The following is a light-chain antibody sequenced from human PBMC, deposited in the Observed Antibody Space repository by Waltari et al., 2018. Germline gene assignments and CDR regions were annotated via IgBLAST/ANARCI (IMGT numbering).Light chain of an antibody. Sequence: QSALTQPASVSGAPGQSITIAATATTSGGGNSGFVSWYQHHPGNFPKLLIYEVLKRPSSISPRFPGSKSGTAPSLSISGLQADDEADYYCCSYVQRAIWLFGRGTKVTVL. CDR2: EVL. J-gene: IGLJ3*02. CDR1: TSGGGNSGF. V-gene: IGLV2-23*02. CDR3: CSYVQRAIWL.